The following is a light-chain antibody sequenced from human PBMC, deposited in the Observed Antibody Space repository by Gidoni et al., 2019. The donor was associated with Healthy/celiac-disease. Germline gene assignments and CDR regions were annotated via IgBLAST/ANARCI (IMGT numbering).Light chain of an antibody. V-gene: IGLV2-14*03. J-gene: IGLJ3*02. CDR3: SSYTSSSRWV. Sequence: QSALTQPASVSGSPGQPITISCTGTSSDVGGYNYVSWYQQHPGKAPKLMIYDVSNRHSGVSKRFSGSKSGNTASLTISGLQAEDEADYYCSSYTSSSRWVFGGGTKLTVL. CDR1: SSDVGGYNY. CDR2: DVS.